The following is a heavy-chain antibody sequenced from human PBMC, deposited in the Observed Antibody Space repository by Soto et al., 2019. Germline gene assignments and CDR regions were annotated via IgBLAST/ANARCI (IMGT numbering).Heavy chain of an antibody. V-gene: IGHV3-7*04. Sequence: VGSLRLSCAASGFTFSSYWMSWVRQAPGKGLEWVANIKQDGSEKYYVDSVKGRFTISRDNAKNSLYLQMNSLRAEDTAVYYCARARGYQPPHASTYYYYYMEVWGKGTTVTV. CDR1: GFTFSSYW. D-gene: IGHD2-2*01. CDR2: IKQDGSEK. CDR3: ARARGYQPPHASTYYYYYMEV. J-gene: IGHJ6*03.